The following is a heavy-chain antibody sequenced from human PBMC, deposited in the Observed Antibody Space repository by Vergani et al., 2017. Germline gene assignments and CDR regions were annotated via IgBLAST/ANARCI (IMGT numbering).Heavy chain of an antibody. CDR2: ISYDGSNK. CDR3: AKGSLWFGELSSSYYYYMDV. Sequence: QVQLVQSGAEVKKPGSSVKVSCKASGGTFSSYGMHWVRQAPGKGLEWVAVISYDGSNKYYADSVKGRFTISRDNSKNTLYLQMNSLRAEDTSVYYCAKGSLWFGELSSSYYYYMDVWGKGTTVTVSS. V-gene: IGHV3-30*18. CDR1: GGTFSSYG. J-gene: IGHJ6*03. D-gene: IGHD3-10*01.